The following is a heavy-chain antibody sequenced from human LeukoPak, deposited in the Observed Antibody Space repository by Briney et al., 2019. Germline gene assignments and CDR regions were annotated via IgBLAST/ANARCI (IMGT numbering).Heavy chain of an antibody. CDR2: IYYSGGT. D-gene: IGHD7-27*01. J-gene: IGHJ4*02. CDR3: ARETPGAGHFDY. Sequence: SETLSLTCTVSGGSINYYYWMWIRQPPGKGLEWIGYIYYSGGTHYDPSLKSRVTMSVDTSKNQFSLKLTAVTAADTAVYYCARETPGAGHFDYWGQGSLVTVSS. CDR1: GGSINYYY. V-gene: IGHV4-59*01.